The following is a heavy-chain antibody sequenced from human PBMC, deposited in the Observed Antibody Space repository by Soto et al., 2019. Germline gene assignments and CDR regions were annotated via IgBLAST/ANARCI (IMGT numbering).Heavy chain of an antibody. CDR3: ARDPLGVAVAEGGGGY. CDR1: GFTFSDYY. J-gene: IGHJ4*02. Sequence: QVQLVESGGGLVKPGGSLRLSCAASGFTFSDYYMSWIRQAPGKGLEWVSYISSRGSTIYYADSGKGRFTISRDNAKNSLYLQMNSPGAEDRAVYDCARDPLGVAVAEGGGGYWGQGTLVTVSS. CDR2: ISSRGSTI. D-gene: IGHD6-19*01. V-gene: IGHV3-11*01.